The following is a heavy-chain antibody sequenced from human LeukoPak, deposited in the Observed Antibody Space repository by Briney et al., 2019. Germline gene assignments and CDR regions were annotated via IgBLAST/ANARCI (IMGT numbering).Heavy chain of an antibody. D-gene: IGHD3-22*01. J-gene: IGHJ3*02. CDR1: GGSISSGGYY. V-gene: IGHV4-31*03. CDR3: ARSSSSSSWPGPYYDSSGYYSDAFDI. CDR2: IYYSGST. Sequence: SETLSLTCTVSGGSISSGGYYWSWIRQHPGKGLEWIGYIYYSGSTYYNPSLKSRVTISVDTSKNQFSLKLSSVTAADTAVYYCARSSSSSSWPGPYYDSSGYYSDAFDIWGQGTMVTVSS.